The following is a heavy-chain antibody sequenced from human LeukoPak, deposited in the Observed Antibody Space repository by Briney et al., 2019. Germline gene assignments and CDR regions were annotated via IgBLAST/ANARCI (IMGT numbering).Heavy chain of an antibody. Sequence: PGGSLRLSCAASGFIFNNFAMSWVRQAPGKGLEWVSGIGGSGVNTYFADSVKGRFTISRDNSKNTLYLQMNSLKVEDTAVYYCARGATHTYYYYMDVWGKGTTVPVSS. J-gene: IGHJ6*03. CDR1: GFIFNNFA. CDR2: IGGSGVNT. V-gene: IGHV3-23*01. D-gene: IGHD5-24*01. CDR3: ARGATHTYYYYMDV.